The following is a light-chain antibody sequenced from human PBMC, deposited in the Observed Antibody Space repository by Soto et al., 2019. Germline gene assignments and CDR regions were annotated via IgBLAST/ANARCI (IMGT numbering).Light chain of an antibody. CDR1: QSVSNNY. V-gene: IGKV3-20*01. J-gene: IGKJ4*01. CDR2: GAS. Sequence: EIVLTQSPCTLSLSPGERATLSCRASQSVSNNYLAWYQQKPGQAPRLLISGASSRATGIPYRFNGSGSGTDFTLTISRLEPEDFAVYYCQQYGSSPLTFGGGTKVEIK. CDR3: QQYGSSPLT.